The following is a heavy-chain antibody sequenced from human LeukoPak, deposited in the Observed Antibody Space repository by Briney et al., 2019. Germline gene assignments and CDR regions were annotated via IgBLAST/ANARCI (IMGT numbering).Heavy chain of an antibody. CDR1: GGSISRSSYY. V-gene: IGHV4-39*07. Sequence: SETLSLTCTVSGGSISRSSYYWGWIRQPPGKGLEWIGSIYYSGSTYYNPSLQSRVTISVDTSKNQFSLKLSSVTAADTAIYYCARDRSWYGSDGSDAFDIWGQGTMVTVSS. CDR2: IYYSGST. D-gene: IGHD3-10*01. CDR3: ARDRSWYGSDGSDAFDI. J-gene: IGHJ3*02.